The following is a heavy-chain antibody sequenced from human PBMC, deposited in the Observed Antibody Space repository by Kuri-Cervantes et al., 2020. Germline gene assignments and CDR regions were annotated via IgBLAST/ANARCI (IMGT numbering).Heavy chain of an antibody. CDR2: IIRSTTTI. Sequence: GESLKISCAASGFTFSNAWMNWVRQAPGKGLEWVSYIIRSTTTIYYADSVKGRFTISRDDTKNSLYLQMSSLRDEDTAVYYCARDLREQLYNYNGMDVWGQGTTVTVSS. CDR1: GFTFSNAW. CDR3: ARDLREQLYNYNGMDV. D-gene: IGHD1-1*01. J-gene: IGHJ6*02. V-gene: IGHV3-48*02.